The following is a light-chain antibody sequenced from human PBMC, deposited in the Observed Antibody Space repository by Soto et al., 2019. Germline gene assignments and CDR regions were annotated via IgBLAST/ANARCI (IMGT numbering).Light chain of an antibody. CDR2: DVS. CDR1: SSEVGGYNY. CDR3: SSYTSSLYV. Sequence: QSVLTQPASVSGSPGQSITISCTGTSSEVGGYNYVSWYQQHPGKAPKLMIYDVSNRPSGVSNRFSGSKSGNTASLIISGLQAEDEADYYCSSYTSSLYVFGTGTKVTVL. V-gene: IGLV2-14*01. J-gene: IGLJ1*01.